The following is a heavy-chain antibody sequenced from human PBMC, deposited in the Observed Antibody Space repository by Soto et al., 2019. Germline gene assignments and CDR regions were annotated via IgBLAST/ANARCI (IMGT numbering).Heavy chain of an antibody. CDR1: GYTFTSYF. CDR2: IDPRGGRP. Sequence: GASVKVSCKASGYTFTSYFIHWVRQAPGQGLEWMGLIDPRGGRPNYPQKFQDRVIMTRDTSTTTVYMELRSVISEDTAIYYCARENMDDSTVVPDIWGPGTMVTVSS. D-gene: IGHD3-22*01. V-gene: IGHV1-46*01. CDR3: ARENMDDSTVVPDI. J-gene: IGHJ3*02.